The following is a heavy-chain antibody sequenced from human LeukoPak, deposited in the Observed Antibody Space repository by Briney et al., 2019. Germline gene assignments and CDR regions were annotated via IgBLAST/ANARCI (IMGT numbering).Heavy chain of an antibody. J-gene: IGHJ4*02. CDR3: ARGGNSVVIDYHY. Sequence: GWSLRLSCAASGFVFSTYSMNWVRQAPGKGLEWVASISSASTHIYYADSFWGRFTISRDNAKNSLCLQMDSLRAEDTAVYYCARGGNSVVIDYHYWGQGTLVTVSS. D-gene: IGHD2-21*01. V-gene: IGHV3-21*01. CDR2: ISSASTHI. CDR1: GFVFSTYS.